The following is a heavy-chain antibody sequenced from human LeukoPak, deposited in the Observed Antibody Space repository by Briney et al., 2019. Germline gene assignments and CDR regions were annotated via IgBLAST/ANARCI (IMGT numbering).Heavy chain of an antibody. CDR2: ISGDGGST. J-gene: IGHJ6*02. CDR3: AKALAVAGNLIGYYYYYGMDV. V-gene: IGHV3-43*02. CDR1: GFTFDDYA. Sequence: GRSLRLSCAASGFTFDDYAMRWVRHAPGEGLELVSLISGDGGSTYYADSAKGRFTISRDNSKNSLYLQMNSLRTEDTALYYCAKALAVAGNLIGYYYYYGMDVWGQGTTVSVSS. D-gene: IGHD6-19*01.